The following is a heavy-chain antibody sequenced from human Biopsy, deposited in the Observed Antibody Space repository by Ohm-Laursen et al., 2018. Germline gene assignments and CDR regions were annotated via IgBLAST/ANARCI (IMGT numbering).Heavy chain of an antibody. V-gene: IGHV4-39*01. CDR3: ARDYDTSGYYYVS. D-gene: IGHD3-22*01. J-gene: IGHJ5*02. Sequence: TLSLTCTASGGSISNNNYYWGWIRQPPGKGLEWIGSIFYRGSTHYKPSLKSRVNISVDTSKNQFSLKLNSVTVADTAVYYCARDYDTSGYYYVSWGQGTLVTVSS. CDR1: GGSISNNNYY. CDR2: IFYRGST.